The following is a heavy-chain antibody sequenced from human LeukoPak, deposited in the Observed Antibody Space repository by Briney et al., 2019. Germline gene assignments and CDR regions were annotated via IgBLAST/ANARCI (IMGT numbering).Heavy chain of an antibody. CDR3: ARGPYYFDY. CDR1: GYTFTDYY. Sequence: ASVKVSCKTSGYTFTDYYIHLVRQAPGQGLEWMGRINPNSGGTNSAQKFQYRVTMIRDTSISTAYMELSNLKSDDTAIYYCARGPYYFDYWGQGTLVTVSS. V-gene: IGHV1-2*06. J-gene: IGHJ4*02. CDR2: INPNSGGT.